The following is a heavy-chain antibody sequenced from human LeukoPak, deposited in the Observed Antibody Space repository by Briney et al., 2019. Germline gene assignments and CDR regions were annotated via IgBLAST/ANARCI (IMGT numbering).Heavy chain of an antibody. V-gene: IGHV3-15*01. CDR3: TRTWPGNTCFNF. Sequence: PGGSLRLSCATSGFNFNDAWMNWVRQAPGKGLEWLGRIKSISYGGTIDYAAPVKGRFTISRDDSKNTLYLQMDSLETEDTAIYYCTRTWPGNTCFNFWGQGTLVTVPS. CDR2: IKSISYGGTI. J-gene: IGHJ4*02. D-gene: IGHD1-7*01. CDR1: GFNFNDAW.